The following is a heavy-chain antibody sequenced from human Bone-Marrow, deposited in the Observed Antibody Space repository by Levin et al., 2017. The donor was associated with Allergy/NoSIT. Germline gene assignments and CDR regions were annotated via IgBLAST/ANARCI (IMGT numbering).Heavy chain of an antibody. V-gene: IGHV3-30*18. CDR3: AKDGAGPYGGTMDV. J-gene: IGHJ6*03. CDR2: ISYDGSNK. CDR1: GFTFSSYG. Sequence: GGSLRLSCAASGFTFSSYGMHWVRQAPGKGLEWVAVISYDGSNKYYADSVKGRFTISRDNSKNTLYLQMNSLRAEDTAVYYCAKDGAGPYGGTMDVWGKGTTVTVSS. D-gene: IGHD3-16*01.